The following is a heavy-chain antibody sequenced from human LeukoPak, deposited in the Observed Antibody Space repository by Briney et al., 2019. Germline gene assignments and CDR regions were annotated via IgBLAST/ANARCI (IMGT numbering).Heavy chain of an antibody. J-gene: IGHJ4*02. V-gene: IGHV1-46*01. CDR3: ARVAVIPTYYFDY. Sequence: GASVKVSCKASGYTFTTHYMHWVRQAPGQGLEWMGIINPGGGSTSYAQKFQDRVTMTRDTSTSTVYMELSSLNSEDTAVYYCARVAVIPTYYFDYWGQGTLVTVSS. D-gene: IGHD3-16*02. CDR1: GYTFTTHY. CDR2: INPGGGST.